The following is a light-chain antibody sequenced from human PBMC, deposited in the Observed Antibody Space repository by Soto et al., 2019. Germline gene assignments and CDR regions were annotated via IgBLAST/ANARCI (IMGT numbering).Light chain of an antibody. CDR3: QAYDYSLTAFV. Sequence: QSALTQPPSVSGVPGQRVTISCTGTNSNLGAGYDVHWYQQLPGAAPKLVVFGNRNRPSGVPERFSGSKSGTSASLAITGLQAEDEADYYCQAYDYSLTAFVFGGGTKLTVL. CDR2: GNR. V-gene: IGLV1-40*01. CDR1: NSNLGAGYD. J-gene: IGLJ3*02.